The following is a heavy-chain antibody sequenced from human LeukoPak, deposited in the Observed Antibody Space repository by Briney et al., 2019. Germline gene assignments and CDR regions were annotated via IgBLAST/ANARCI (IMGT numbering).Heavy chain of an antibody. D-gene: IGHD6-13*01. J-gene: IGHJ4*02. CDR3: ARVVAAGKLDY. CDR1: GGSFSGYY. V-gene: IGHV4-34*01. CDR2: INHSGST. Sequence: PSETLSLTCAVYGGSFSGYYWSWIRQPPGKGLEWIGEINHSGSTNYNPSLKSRVTISVDTSKNQFSLKLSSVTAADTAVYYCARVVAAGKLDYWGQGTLVTVSS.